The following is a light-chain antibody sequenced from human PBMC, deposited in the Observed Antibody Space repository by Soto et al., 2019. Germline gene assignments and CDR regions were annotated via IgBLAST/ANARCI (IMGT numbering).Light chain of an antibody. V-gene: IGLV2-8*01. Sequence: QSVLTQPPSASGSPGQSVTISCTGTSSDVGAYNYVCWYQQHPGKAPKLMIYEVNKRPSGVPDRFSGSKSGNTASLTVSGLQAGDEADYYCSSFAGSYSYVFGTGTKLTVL. CDR2: EVN. J-gene: IGLJ1*01. CDR1: SSDVGAYNY. CDR3: SSFAGSYSYV.